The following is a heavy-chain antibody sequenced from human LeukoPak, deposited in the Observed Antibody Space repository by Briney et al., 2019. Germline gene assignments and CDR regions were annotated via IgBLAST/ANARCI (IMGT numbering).Heavy chain of an antibody. CDR3: AKVYVGVTMVRGDYYFDY. J-gene: IGHJ4*02. V-gene: IGHV3-23*01. CDR1: GFTFSSYA. D-gene: IGHD3-10*01. CDR2: ISGSGGST. Sequence: PGGSLRLSCAASGFTFSSYAMSWVSQAPGKGLEWVSVISGSGGSTYYADSVKGRFTISRDNAKNSLYLQMNSLRAEDTALYYCAKVYVGVTMVRGDYYFDYWGQGTVVPVSS.